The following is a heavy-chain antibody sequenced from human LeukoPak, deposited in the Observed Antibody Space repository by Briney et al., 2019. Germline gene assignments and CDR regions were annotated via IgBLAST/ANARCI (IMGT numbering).Heavy chain of an antibody. D-gene: IGHD3-9*01. J-gene: IGHJ5*02. CDR3: ASSHYDILTGSLQNWFDP. CDR2: IYYSVST. V-gene: IGHV4-59*08. CDR1: GGSIRSYY. Sequence: SLTPAVSGGSIRSYYWSSIPAPPRERLGWMGYIYYSVSTNYNPSRKRRVTISVDTATRQFSLRLSSVTAADTSVYYCASSHYDILTGSLQNWFDPSGQGSLVTVSS.